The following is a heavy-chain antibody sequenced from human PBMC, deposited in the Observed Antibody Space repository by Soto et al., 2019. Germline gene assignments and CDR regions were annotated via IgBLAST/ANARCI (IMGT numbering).Heavy chain of an antibody. Sequence: ASVKVSCKASGYTFTSYDINWVRQATGQGLEWMGWMNPNSGNTGYAQKFQGRVTMTRNTSISTAYMELSSLRSEDTAVYYCARGQTKRKIFGVVISPRWFDPWRQGTLVTVPS. CDR2: MNPNSGNT. J-gene: IGHJ5*02. CDR1: GYTFTSYD. D-gene: IGHD3-3*01. V-gene: IGHV1-8*01. CDR3: ARGQTKRKIFGVVISPRWFDP.